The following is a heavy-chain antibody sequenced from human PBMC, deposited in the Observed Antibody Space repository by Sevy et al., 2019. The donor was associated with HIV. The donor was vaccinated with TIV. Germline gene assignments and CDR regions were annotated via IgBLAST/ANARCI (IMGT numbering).Heavy chain of an antibody. Sequence: GGYLRLSCAASGFSFSQYSMNWVRQAPGKGLEWLSYISGTSGTIYYAASVKGRFTISRDNAKNSVYLQMNSLRDEDTAVYYCPRVVLYYDANYCDYWGQGALVTVSS. CDR1: GFSFSQYS. CDR3: PRVVLYYDANYCDY. D-gene: IGHD3-22*01. J-gene: IGHJ4*02. V-gene: IGHV3-48*02. CDR2: ISGTSGTI.